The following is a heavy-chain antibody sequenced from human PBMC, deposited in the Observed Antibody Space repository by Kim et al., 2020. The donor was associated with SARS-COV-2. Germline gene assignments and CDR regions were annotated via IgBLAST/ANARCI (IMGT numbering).Heavy chain of an antibody. J-gene: IGHJ4*02. CDR3: ARLLSYDILTGSADY. D-gene: IGHD3-9*01. CDR2: INHSGST. CDR1: GGSFSGYY. Sequence: SETLSLTCAVYGGSFSGYYWSWIRQPPGKGLEWIGEINHSGSTNYNPSLKSRVTISVDTSKNQFSLKLSSVTAADTAVYYCARLLSYDILTGSADYWGQGTLVTVSS. V-gene: IGHV4-34*01.